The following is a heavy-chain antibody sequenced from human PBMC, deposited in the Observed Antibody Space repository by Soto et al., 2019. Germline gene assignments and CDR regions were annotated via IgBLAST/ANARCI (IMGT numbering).Heavy chain of an antibody. CDR2: IIPIFGTA. CDR3: AGSRSRSAVLEWLLSFDC. D-gene: IGHD3-3*02. Sequence: QVQLVQSGAEVKKPGSSVKVSCKASGGTFSSYAISWVRQAPGQGLEWMGGIIPIFGTANYAQKFQGRVTITADEATSTAYMELSRLRSEDTALYYWAGSRSRSAVLEWLLSFDCWGQGTLVTVSS. CDR1: GGTFSSYA. V-gene: IGHV1-69*01. J-gene: IGHJ4*02.